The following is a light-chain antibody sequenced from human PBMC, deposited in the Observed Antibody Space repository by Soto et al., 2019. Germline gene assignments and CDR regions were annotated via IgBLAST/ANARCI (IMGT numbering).Light chain of an antibody. CDR2: SNN. CDR3: ATWDDSLNGPV. J-gene: IGLJ3*02. Sequence: QSVLTQPPSASGTPGQGVTISCSGSSSNIGSNTVHWYQQLPGTAPKLLIYSNNQRPSGVPDRFSGSKSGTSASLAISGLQSEDEADYSCATWDDSLNGPVFGGGTKVTVL. CDR1: SSNIGSNT. V-gene: IGLV1-44*01.